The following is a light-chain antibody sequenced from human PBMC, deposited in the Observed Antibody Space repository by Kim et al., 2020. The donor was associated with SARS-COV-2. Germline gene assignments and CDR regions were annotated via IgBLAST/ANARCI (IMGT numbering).Light chain of an antibody. CDR2: GAS. Sequence: VSPGERSTLSCMASQSVSSNLAWSQQKLGQAPRLIIYGASSRATGIPARFSVSGSGTEFTLTISSLQSVDFAVYYCQQYNNWPETFGQGTKL. J-gene: IGKJ1*01. CDR3: QQYNNWPET. V-gene: IGKV3-15*01. CDR1: QSVSSN.